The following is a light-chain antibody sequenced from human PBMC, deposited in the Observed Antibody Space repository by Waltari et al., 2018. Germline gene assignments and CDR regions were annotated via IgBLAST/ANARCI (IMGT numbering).Light chain of an antibody. V-gene: IGKV4-1*01. J-gene: IGKJ4*01. CDR3: QQYYSSPFT. CDR2: WAS. CDR1: QSIFYTSNNKKY. Sequence: DIVMTQSPDTLSVSLGERATINCKSSQSIFYTSNNKKYLAWHQQKPGQPPKLLIYWASTRESGVPDRFSGSGSGTDFTLTISSLQAEDVAVYYCQQYYSSPFTFGGGTKVEIK.